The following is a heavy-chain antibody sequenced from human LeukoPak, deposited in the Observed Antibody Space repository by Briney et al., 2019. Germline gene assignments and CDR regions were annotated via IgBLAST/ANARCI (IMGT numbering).Heavy chain of an antibody. Sequence: WGSLRLSCAASGCTFSSYSRSWVRQAAGKGLEWVASISGSGDSTYYAHSVKGRFTISRDNSKNTLHLQMNRLTAEDTAVYSCAKGRSGVSSAAIHYWGQGTLVTVSS. CDR3: AKGRSGVSSAAIHY. CDR2: ISGSGDST. CDR1: GCTFSSYS. J-gene: IGHJ4*02. V-gene: IGHV3-23*01. D-gene: IGHD2-2*01.